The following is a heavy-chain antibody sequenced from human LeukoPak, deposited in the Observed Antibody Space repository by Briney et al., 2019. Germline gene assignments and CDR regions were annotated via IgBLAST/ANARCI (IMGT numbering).Heavy chain of an antibody. D-gene: IGHD6-13*01. CDR1: GYTLTELS. Sequence: GASVKVSCKVSGYTLTELSMHWVRQAPGKGLEWMGGFDPEDGETIYARKFQGRVTMTEDTSTDTAYMELSSLRSEDTAVYYCATRYSSSWSYAFDIWGQGTMVTVSS. CDR2: FDPEDGET. V-gene: IGHV1-24*01. CDR3: ATRYSSSWSYAFDI. J-gene: IGHJ3*02.